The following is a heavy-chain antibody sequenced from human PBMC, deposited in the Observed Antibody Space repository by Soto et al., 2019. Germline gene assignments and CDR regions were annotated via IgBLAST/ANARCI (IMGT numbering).Heavy chain of an antibody. D-gene: IGHD2-15*01. CDR2: IRFDGSNI. CDR3: SRDGVGGTAFWGYLYY. Sequence: QVQLVESGGGVVQPGRSLRLSCAASGSIFRGYGMHWVRQAPGKGLEWVAVIRFDGSNINYADSVMGRFTISRDNSKNTLYLEMNSLRVENTAVYYWSRDGVGGTAFWGYLYYWGQGTLVTVPS. J-gene: IGHJ4*02. CDR1: GSIFRGYG. V-gene: IGHV3-33*01.